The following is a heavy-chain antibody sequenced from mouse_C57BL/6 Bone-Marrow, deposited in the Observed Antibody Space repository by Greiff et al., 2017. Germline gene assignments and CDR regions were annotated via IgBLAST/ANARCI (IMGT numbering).Heavy chain of an antibody. CDR1: GYTFTSYW. V-gene: IGHV1-50*01. CDR2: IDPSDSYT. D-gene: IGHD2-4*01. CDR3: ARPDYDGAWFAY. Sequence: QVQLQQPGAELVKPGASVKLSCKASGYTFTSYWMQWVKQRPGQGLEWIGEIDPSDSYTNYNQKFKGKATLTVDTSSSTAYMQLGSLPSENSAVYYCARPDYDGAWFAYWGQGTLVTVSA. J-gene: IGHJ3*01.